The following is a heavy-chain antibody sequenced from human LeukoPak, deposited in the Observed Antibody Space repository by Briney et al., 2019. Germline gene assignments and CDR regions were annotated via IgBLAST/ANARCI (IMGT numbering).Heavy chain of an antibody. Sequence: ASVKVSCKASGYTFTGYYMHWVRQAPGQGLEWMGWINPNSSGTNYAQKFQGRVTMTRDTSISTAYMELSRLRSDDTAVYYCARDGGDYINYFDYWGQGTLVTVS. CDR1: GYTFTGYY. J-gene: IGHJ4*02. CDR3: ARDGGDYINYFDY. V-gene: IGHV1-2*02. CDR2: INPNSSGT. D-gene: IGHD4-17*01.